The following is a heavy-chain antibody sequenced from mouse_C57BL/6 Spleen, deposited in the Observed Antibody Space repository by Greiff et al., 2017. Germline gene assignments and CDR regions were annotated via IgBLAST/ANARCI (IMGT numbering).Heavy chain of an antibody. V-gene: IGHV1-80*01. D-gene: IGHD2-1*01. CDR3: ARDNYGNYDFDY. CDR2: IYPGNGGT. CDR1: GYAFTSYW. Sequence: QVQLQQSGAELVKPGASVKISCKASGYAFTSYWMNWVKQRPGQGLEWIGMIYPGNGGTNYNGKFKGKATLTADKSSSTAYMQLSSLTSEDSAVYCCARDNYGNYDFDYWGQGTTLTVSS. J-gene: IGHJ2*01.